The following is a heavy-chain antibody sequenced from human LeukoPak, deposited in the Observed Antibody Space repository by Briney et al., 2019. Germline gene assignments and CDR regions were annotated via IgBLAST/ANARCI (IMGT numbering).Heavy chain of an antibody. V-gene: IGHV4-61*02. D-gene: IGHD3-3*01. CDR2: IYTSGST. J-gene: IGHJ4*02. CDR1: GGSISSGSYY. Sequence: SETLSLTCTVSGGSISSGSYYWSWIRQPAGKGLERIGRIYTSGSTNYNPSLKSRVTISVDPSKNQFSLKLSSVTAADTAVYYCAREAFWSGFFANLHFDLWGQGALVTVSS. CDR3: AREAFWSGFFANLHFDL.